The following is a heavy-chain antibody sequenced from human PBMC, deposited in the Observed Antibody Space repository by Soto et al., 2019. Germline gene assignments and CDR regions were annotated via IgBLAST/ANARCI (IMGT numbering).Heavy chain of an antibody. V-gene: IGHV6-1*01. CDR2: TYYRSKWYN. CDR3: AVSRSVAGASLFDP. J-gene: IGHJ5*02. Sequence: SQTLSLTCAISGDSVSSNSAAWNWIRQSPSRGLEWLGRTYYRSKWYNDYTVSVKSRMTLNPDTSKNQFSLQLNSLTPEDAAVYYCAVSRSVAGASLFDPWGQGILVTAPQ. D-gene: IGHD6-19*01. CDR1: GDSVSSNSAA.